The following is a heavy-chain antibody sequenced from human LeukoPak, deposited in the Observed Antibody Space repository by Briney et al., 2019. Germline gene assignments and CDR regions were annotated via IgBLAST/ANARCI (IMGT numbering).Heavy chain of an antibody. CDR2: IIPILGIA. D-gene: IGHD2-2*01. Sequence: ASVKVSCKTSGYTFSNYGLSWVRQAPGQGLEWMGRIIPILGIANYAQKFQGRVTITADKSTSTAYMELSSLRSEDTAVYYCARVGVVPAENYYSMDVWGKGTTVTVSS. V-gene: IGHV1-69*04. CDR1: GYTFSNYG. J-gene: IGHJ6*03. CDR3: ARVGVVPAENYYSMDV.